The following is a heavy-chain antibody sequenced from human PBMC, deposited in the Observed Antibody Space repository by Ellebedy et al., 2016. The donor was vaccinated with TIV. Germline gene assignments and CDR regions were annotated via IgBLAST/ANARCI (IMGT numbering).Heavy chain of an antibody. J-gene: IGHJ4*02. D-gene: IGHD2-2*03. CDR1: GFIFSNYW. Sequence: GESLKISCAASGFIFSNYWMIWVRQAPGKGLEWVANIKEDGSKKYYVDSVKGRFTISRDNAKNSLYLQMSSLRAEDSAVYYCVRAMDDWGQGTLVTVSS. CDR3: VRAMDD. CDR2: IKEDGSKK. V-gene: IGHV3-7*03.